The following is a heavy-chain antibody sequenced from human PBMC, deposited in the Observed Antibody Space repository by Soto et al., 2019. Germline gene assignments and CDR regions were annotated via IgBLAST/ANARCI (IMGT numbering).Heavy chain of an antibody. CDR3: ATKGYFDR. V-gene: IGHV3-30*03. J-gene: IGHJ2*01. CDR1: GFTFSSYG. CDR2: ISYDGSNK. Sequence: QVQLVESGGGVVQPGRSLRLSCAASGFTFSSYGMHWVRQAPGKGLEWVAVISYDGSNKYYADSVKGRFTISRDNSKNTLYLQMNGLRAEYTAVYYCATKGYFDRWGRGSLVTVSS.